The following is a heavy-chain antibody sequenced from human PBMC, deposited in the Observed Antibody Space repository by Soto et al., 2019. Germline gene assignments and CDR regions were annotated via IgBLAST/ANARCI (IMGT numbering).Heavy chain of an antibody. CDR3: AREVSYPGWFDP. CDR2: IYYSGST. CDR1: GGSISSYY. J-gene: IGHJ5*02. D-gene: IGHD1-26*01. Sequence: PSETLSLTCTVSGGSISSYYWSWVRQPPGKGLEWIGYIYYSGSTNYNHSLKSLVTISVDTSKNQFSLKLSSVTAEDTAVYYCAREVSYPGWFDPWGQGTLVTVSS. V-gene: IGHV4-59*01.